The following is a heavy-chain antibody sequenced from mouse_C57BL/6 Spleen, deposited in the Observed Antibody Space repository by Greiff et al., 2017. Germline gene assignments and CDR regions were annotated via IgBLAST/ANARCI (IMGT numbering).Heavy chain of an antibody. Sequence: DVQLVESGGGLVQPGGSMKLSCVASGFTFSNYWMNWVRQSPEKGLEWVAQIRLKSDNYATHYAESVKGRFTISRDDSKSSVYLQMNNLRAEDTGIYYCTDYYGGYWGQGTTLTVSS. CDR1: GFTFSNYW. CDR2: IRLKSDNYAT. V-gene: IGHV6-3*01. D-gene: IGHD1-1*01. J-gene: IGHJ2*01. CDR3: TDYYGGY.